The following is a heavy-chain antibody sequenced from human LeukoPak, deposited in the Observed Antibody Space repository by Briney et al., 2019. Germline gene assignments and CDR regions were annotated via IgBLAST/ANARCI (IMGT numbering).Heavy chain of an antibody. CDR2: INTDTGNP. CDR1: RYTFTTYG. J-gene: IGHJ4*02. Sequence: ASVKVSCKASRYTFTTYGMNWVRQVPGQGLEWMGWINTDTGNPTYAQGFTGRFVFSLDTSVSTAYLQISSLQTEDTAVYYCARAGTGYCSDSNCSIEHWGQGTLVTVSS. D-gene: IGHD2-15*01. V-gene: IGHV7-4-1*02. CDR3: ARAGTGYCSDSNCSIEH.